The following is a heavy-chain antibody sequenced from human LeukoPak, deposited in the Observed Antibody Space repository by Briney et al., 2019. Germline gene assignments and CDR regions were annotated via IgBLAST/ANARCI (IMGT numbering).Heavy chain of an antibody. V-gene: IGHV3-23*01. CDR3: AKGPAAILFGYYYYGMDV. CDR2: ISGSGGST. Sequence: TGGSLRLACAASGFTFSSYAMSWVRQAPGKGLEWVSAISGSGGSTYYADSVKGRFTISRDNSKNTLYLQTNSLRAEDTAVYYCAKGPAAILFGYYYYGMDVWGQGTTVTVSS. CDR1: GFTFSSYA. J-gene: IGHJ6*02. D-gene: IGHD2-2*02.